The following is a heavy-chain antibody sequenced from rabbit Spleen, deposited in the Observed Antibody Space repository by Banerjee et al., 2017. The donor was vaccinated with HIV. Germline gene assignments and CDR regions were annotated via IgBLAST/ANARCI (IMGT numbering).Heavy chain of an antibody. J-gene: IGHJ6*01. CDR3: ARSPYGNDGAYHPYGLDL. V-gene: IGHV1S45*01. Sequence: QEQLKESGGGLVQPGGSLTLCCTASGFSFSSGYDMCWVRQAPGKGLEWIGCIHTSSGSTWYASWVNGRFTISKTSSTTVTLQMTSLTAADTATYFCARSPYGNDGAYHPYGLDLWGPGTLVTVS. CDR2: IHTSSGST. CDR1: GFSFSSGYD. D-gene: IGHD2-1*01.